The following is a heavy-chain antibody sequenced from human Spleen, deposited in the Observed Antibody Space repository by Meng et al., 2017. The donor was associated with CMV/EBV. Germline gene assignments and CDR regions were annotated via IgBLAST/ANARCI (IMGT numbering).Heavy chain of an antibody. J-gene: IGHJ4*02. CDR2: ISYDGTNK. CDR3: ARDRYRQWLYYFDY. Sequence: QVQLGESGGGVVQPGRSLRLSCAASGFIFSSYAMHWVRQAPGKGLEWVAVISYDGTNKYHADSVKGRLTISRDNSKNTLYLQMNDLRAEDTAVYYCARDRYRQWLYYFDYWGQGTLVTVSS. V-gene: IGHV3-30-3*01. D-gene: IGHD6-19*01. CDR1: GFIFSSYA.